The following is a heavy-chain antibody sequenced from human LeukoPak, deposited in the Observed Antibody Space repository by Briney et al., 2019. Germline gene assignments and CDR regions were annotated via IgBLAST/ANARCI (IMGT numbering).Heavy chain of an antibody. CDR2: IYYSGST. Sequence: PSQTLSLTCTVSGGSISSGDYYWSWIRQPPGKGLEWIGYIYYSGSTYYNPSLKSRVTISVDTSKNQFSLKLSSVTAADTAVYYCARRIVSSSSGFDYWGQGTLVTVSS. D-gene: IGHD6-6*01. CDR3: ARRIVSSSSGFDY. CDR1: GGSISSGDYY. J-gene: IGHJ4*02. V-gene: IGHV4-30-4*08.